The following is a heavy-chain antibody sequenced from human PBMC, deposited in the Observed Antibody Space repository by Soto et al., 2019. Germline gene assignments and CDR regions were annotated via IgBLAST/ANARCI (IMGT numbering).Heavy chain of an antibody. CDR3: AREPGIAVAGTRYYYGMDV. Sequence: PSETLSLTCTVSGGSISSGGYYWSWIRQHPGKGLEWIGYIYYSGSTYYNPSLKSRVTISVDTSKNQFSLKLSSATAADTAVYYCAREPGIAVAGTRYYYGMDVWGQGTTVTVSS. D-gene: IGHD6-19*01. CDR2: IYYSGST. CDR1: GGSISSGGYY. J-gene: IGHJ6*02. V-gene: IGHV4-31*03.